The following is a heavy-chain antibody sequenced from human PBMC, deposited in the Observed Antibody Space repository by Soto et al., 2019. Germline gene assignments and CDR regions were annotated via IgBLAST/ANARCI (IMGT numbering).Heavy chain of an antibody. D-gene: IGHD3-22*01. CDR2: IYHGGST. V-gene: IGHV4-31*03. Sequence: LSLTCSVSVGAISRGGYYWNWIRQYPGQGLELIGYIYHGGSTYYNPSLKRRGTITIDASRDQFSLKLSSVTAADTAVYYCARGGFHDTSGYTPRGNYYVMDVWGQGTTVTVSS. J-gene: IGHJ6*02. CDR3: ARGGFHDTSGYTPRGNYYVMDV. CDR1: VGAISRGGYY.